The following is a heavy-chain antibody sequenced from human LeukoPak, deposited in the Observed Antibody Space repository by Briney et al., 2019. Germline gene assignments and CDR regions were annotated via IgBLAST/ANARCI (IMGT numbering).Heavy chain of an antibody. Sequence: ASVKVSCKASGYTFTGYYMHWVRQAPGQGLEWMGWINPNSGATNYAQKFQGRVTMTRDTSISTAYMELSRLRSDDTAVYYCAREDVAAAGIENWFDPWGQGTLVTVSS. D-gene: IGHD6-13*01. V-gene: IGHV1-2*02. CDR3: AREDVAAAGIENWFDP. CDR2: INPNSGAT. CDR1: GYTFTGYY. J-gene: IGHJ5*02.